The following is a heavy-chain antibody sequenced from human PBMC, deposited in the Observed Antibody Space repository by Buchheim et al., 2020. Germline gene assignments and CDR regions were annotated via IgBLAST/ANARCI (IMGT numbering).Heavy chain of an antibody. CDR1: GFTYSSYG. Sequence: QVQLVESGGGVVQPGRSLRLSCAASGFTYSSYGMHWVRQAPGKGLEWVAVIWYDGSNKYYADSVKGRFTISRDNSKNTLYLQMNSLRAEDTAVYYCARTPNYYYGMDVWGQGTT. J-gene: IGHJ6*02. CDR3: ARTPNYYYGMDV. V-gene: IGHV3-33*01. CDR2: IWYDGSNK.